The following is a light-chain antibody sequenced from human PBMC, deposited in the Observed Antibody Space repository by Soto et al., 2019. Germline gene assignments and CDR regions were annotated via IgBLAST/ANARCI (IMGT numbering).Light chain of an antibody. CDR3: SSYAVNNNLGV. CDR2: EVS. J-gene: IGLJ2*01. Sequence: QSALTQPPFASGSPGQSVTISCTGTSSDVGGYNSVSWYQQYPGKAPKLIIYEVSERPSGVPDRFSGSKSGSTASLTVSGLQAEDEADYYCSSYAVNNNLGVFGGGTKLTVL. CDR1: SSDVGGYNS. V-gene: IGLV2-8*01.